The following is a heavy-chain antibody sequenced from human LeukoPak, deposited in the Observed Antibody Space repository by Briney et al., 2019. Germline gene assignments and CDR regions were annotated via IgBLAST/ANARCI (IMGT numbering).Heavy chain of an antibody. Sequence: GGSLRLSCAASGFTFSSYSMNWVRQAPGKGLEWVSSISSSSSYIYYADSVKGRFTISRDNAKNSLYLQMNSLRAEDTAVYYCARERAGGAQTYYYYYYGMDVWSQGTTVTVSS. J-gene: IGHJ6*02. V-gene: IGHV3-21*01. CDR2: ISSSSSYI. CDR3: ARERAGGAQTYYYYYYGMDV. D-gene: IGHD3-10*01. CDR1: GFTFSSYS.